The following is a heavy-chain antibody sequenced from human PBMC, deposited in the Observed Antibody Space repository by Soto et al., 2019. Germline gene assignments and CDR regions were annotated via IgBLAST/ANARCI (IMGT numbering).Heavy chain of an antibody. CDR1: GGSISSYY. CDR3: ARFDIDEAQDAFDI. D-gene: IGHD2-15*01. Sequence: SETLSLTRSVSGGSISSYYWRWIPQPPGKGLEWIGYIYYSGSTNYNPSLKSRVTISVDTSKNQFSLKLSSVTAADTAVYYCARFDIDEAQDAFDIWGQGTMVPS. V-gene: IGHV4-59*01. CDR2: IYYSGST. J-gene: IGHJ3*02.